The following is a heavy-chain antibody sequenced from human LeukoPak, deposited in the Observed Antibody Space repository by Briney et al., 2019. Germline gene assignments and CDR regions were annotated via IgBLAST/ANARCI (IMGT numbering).Heavy chain of an antibody. J-gene: IGHJ4*02. CDR2: ISAYNGNT. Sequence: ASVKVSCKASGYTFTSYGISWVRQAPGQGLEWMGWISAYNGNTNYAQKFQGRVTMTRDTSTSTVHMELSGLRSEDTAVYYCARDQEGFDYWGQGTQVTVSS. CDR1: GYTFTSYG. CDR3: ARDQEGFDY. V-gene: IGHV1-18*01.